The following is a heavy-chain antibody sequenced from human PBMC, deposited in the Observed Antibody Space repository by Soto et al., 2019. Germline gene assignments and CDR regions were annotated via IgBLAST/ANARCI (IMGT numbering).Heavy chain of an antibody. CDR1: GGSISSGGYS. Sequence: PSETLSLTCAVSGGSISSGGYSWSWIRQPPGKGLEWIGYMYHSGSTYYNPSLKSRFTISRDNSKNTLYLQTNNLRHEDTAVYYCAKDGGPVYCNSPGCSAKHFDYWGQGTLVTVSS. CDR3: AKDGGPVYCNSPGCSAKHFDY. CDR2: MYHSGST. V-gene: IGHV4-30-2*02. D-gene: IGHD2-2*01. J-gene: IGHJ4*02.